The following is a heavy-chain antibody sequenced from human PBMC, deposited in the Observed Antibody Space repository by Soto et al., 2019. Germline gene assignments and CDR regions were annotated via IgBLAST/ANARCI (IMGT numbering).Heavy chain of an antibody. D-gene: IGHD3-16*01. CDR3: AKGGRGGTSSNDDFDI. CDR2: ISSSSSYI. J-gene: IGHJ3*02. Sequence: GGSLRLSCAASGFTFSSYSMNWVRQAPGKGLEWVSSISSSSSYIYCADSVKGRFTISRDNAKNSLYLQMNSLRAEDTAVYYCAKGGRGGTSSNDDFDIWGQGKMVTV. CDR1: GFTFSSYS. V-gene: IGHV3-21*01.